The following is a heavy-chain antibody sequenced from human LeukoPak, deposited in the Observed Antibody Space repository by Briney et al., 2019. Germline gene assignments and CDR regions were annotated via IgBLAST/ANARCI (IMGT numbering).Heavy chain of an antibody. V-gene: IGHV3-30-3*01. CDR3: ARAPPQSLWFGECID. D-gene: IGHD3-10*01. Sequence: GGSLRLSCAASGFAFSSYAMHWVRQAPGKGLEWVAVISYDGSNKYYADSVKGRFTISRDNSKNTLYLQMNSLRAEDTAVYYCARAPPQSLWFGECIDWGQGTLVTVSS. J-gene: IGHJ4*02. CDR1: GFAFSSYA. CDR2: ISYDGSNK.